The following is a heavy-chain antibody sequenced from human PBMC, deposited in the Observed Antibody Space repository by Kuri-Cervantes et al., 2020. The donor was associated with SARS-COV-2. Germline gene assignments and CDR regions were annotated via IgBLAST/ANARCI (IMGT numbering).Heavy chain of an antibody. CDR1: GFTLGDYV. CDR2: IRNRAYGGTT. CDR3: SREPNSGSFVYFDY. Sequence: GGSLRLSCTASGFTLGDYVMTWFRQAPGKGPEWIGFIRNRAYGGTTELAASVRGRFSMSRDDSKGIAYLHLNSLKTEDTAVYYCSREPNSGSFVYFDYWGQGTLVTVSS. D-gene: IGHD1-26*01. J-gene: IGHJ4*02. V-gene: IGHV3-49*03.